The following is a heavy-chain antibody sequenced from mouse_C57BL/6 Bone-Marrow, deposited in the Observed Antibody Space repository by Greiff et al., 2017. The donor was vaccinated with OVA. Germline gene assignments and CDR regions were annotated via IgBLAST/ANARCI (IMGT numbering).Heavy chain of an antibody. J-gene: IGHJ3*01. Sequence: QVQLKQSGAELARPGASVKLSCKASGYTFTSYGISWVKQRTGQGLEWIGEIYPRSGNTYYNEKFKGKATLTADKSSSTAYMELRSLTSEDSAVYFCARDSNYEGAWFAYWGQGTLVTVSA. V-gene: IGHV1-81*01. CDR2: IYPRSGNT. CDR1: GYTFTSYG. D-gene: IGHD2-5*01. CDR3: ARDSNYEGAWFAY.